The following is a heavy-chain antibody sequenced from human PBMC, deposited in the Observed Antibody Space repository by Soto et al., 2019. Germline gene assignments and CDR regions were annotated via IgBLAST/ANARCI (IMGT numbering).Heavy chain of an antibody. CDR2: INPNDGTT. J-gene: IGHJ4*02. D-gene: IGHD1-7*01. V-gene: IGHV1-46*04. CDR3: ETSLQLRKGWAFDY. Sequence: QVQLVQSGAEVKRPGASVKVSCKASGYSFTTYFMQWVRQAPGQGLEWVGIINPNDGTTSYAQKLQGRVTMTRDTSTNTVYMDLSNLRSEDTAVYYCETSLQLRKGWAFDYWGQGTLVTVSS. CDR1: GYSFTTYF.